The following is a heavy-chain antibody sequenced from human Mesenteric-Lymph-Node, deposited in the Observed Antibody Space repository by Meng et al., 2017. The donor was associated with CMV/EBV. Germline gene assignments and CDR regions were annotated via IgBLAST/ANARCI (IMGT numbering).Heavy chain of an antibody. D-gene: IGHD3-22*01. J-gene: IGHJ4*02. CDR1: GGSVNTGSYY. V-gene: IGHV4-61*01. Sequence: SETLSLTCNVSGGSVNTGSYYWSWIRQPPGKGLEWIGYIYYSGTTEYNPSLKSRVTISVDTSKNQFSLKLSSVTAADTAVYYCARSSLLYYYDSSGYYYHYWGQGTLVTVSS. CDR2: IYYSGTT. CDR3: ARSSLLYYYDSSGYYYHY.